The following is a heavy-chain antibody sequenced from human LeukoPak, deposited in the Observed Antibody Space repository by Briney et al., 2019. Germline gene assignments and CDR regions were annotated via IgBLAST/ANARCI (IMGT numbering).Heavy chain of an antibody. D-gene: IGHD1-1*01. V-gene: IGHV3-7*01. CDR2: IKQDGSEK. J-gene: IGHJ6*03. CDR3: ARDTTVPQAYYYMDV. Sequence: GGSLRLSCAASGFTFSRYWMSWVRQAPGKGLEWVANIKQDGSEKYYVDSVKGRFTISRDNAKNSLYLQMNSLRAEDTAVYYCARDTTVPQAYYYMDVWGKGTTVTVSS. CDR1: GFTFSRYW.